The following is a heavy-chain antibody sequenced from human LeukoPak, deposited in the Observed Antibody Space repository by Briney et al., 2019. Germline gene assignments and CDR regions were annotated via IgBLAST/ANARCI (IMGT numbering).Heavy chain of an antibody. CDR3: ARVRDSAYDADFDS. J-gene: IGHJ4*02. D-gene: IGHD5-12*01. CDR2: IYYSGST. Sequence: PSETLFLTCTVAGGSISSYYWSGIRQPPGKGLEWIAYIYYSGSTNYNPSLKSRVTISVDTSKNQFSLKLSSVTAADTAVYYCARVRDSAYDADFDSWGQGTLVTVPS. CDR1: GGSISSYY. V-gene: IGHV4-59*01.